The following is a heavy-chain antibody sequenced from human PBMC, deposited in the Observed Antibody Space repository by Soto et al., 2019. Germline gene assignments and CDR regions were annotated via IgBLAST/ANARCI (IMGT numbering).Heavy chain of an antibody. Sequence: PGESLKISCKGSGYSFTSYWIGWVRQMPGKGLEWMGIIYPGDSDTRYSPSFQGQVTISADKSISTAYLQWISLNASDTAMYYCARHGWDDYSNYWHFDPWGQGTLVTVTS. D-gene: IGHD4-4*01. CDR1: GYSFTSYW. CDR3: ARHGWDDYSNYWHFDP. CDR2: IYPGDSDT. V-gene: IGHV5-51*01. J-gene: IGHJ5*02.